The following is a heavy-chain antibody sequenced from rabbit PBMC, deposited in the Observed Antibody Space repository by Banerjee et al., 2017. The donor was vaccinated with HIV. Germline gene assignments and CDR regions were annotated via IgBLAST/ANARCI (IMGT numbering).Heavy chain of an antibody. D-gene: IGHD4-1*01. V-gene: IGHV1S45*01. CDR2: IYAGSSDST. CDR3: ARDLAGVIGWNFGL. CDR1: GLDFSSSYY. Sequence: QEQLVESGGDLVQPEGSLTLTCTASGLDFSSSYYMCWVRQAPGKGLEWIACIYAGSSDSTYYASWAKGRFTISSTSSTTVTLQMTSLTAADTAINFCARDLAGVIGWNFGLWGPGTLVTVS. J-gene: IGHJ4*01.